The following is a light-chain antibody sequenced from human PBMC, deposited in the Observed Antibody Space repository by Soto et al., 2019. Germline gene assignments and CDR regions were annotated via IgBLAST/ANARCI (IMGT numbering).Light chain of an antibody. V-gene: IGKV1-5*03. J-gene: IGKJ1*01. CDR3: QQSNNYPWT. Sequence: DIQMTQSPSTLSASVGDRVTITCRASQSISIWLAWYQQKPGKAPNLLISKASSLESGVPSRFIGSGSGTEFTLTISSLQPDDFATYYCQQSNNYPWTFGQGTKVEIK. CDR2: KAS. CDR1: QSISIW.